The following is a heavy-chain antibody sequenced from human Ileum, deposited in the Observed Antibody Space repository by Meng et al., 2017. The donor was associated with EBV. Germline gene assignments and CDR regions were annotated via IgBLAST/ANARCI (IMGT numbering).Heavy chain of an antibody. Sequence: QIKLVQSGAGVKKPGDSVKGHCKASGYTFSNYGNSWLRQAPGQGLEWMGWISAYNGNTNYAQNLQGRVTMTTDTSTGTAYMEVRSLRSDDTAVYYCARAGNGGSYYFTYWGQGTLVTVSS. V-gene: IGHV1-18*01. J-gene: IGHJ4*02. D-gene: IGHD1-26*01. CDR3: ARAGNGGSYYFTY. CDR2: ISAYNGNT. CDR1: GYTFSNYG.